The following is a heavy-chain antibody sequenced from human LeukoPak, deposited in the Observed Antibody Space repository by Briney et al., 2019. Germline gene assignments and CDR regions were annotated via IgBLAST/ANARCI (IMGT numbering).Heavy chain of an antibody. V-gene: IGHV4-34*01. CDR2: INHSGST. D-gene: IGHD2-15*01. J-gene: IGHJ3*02. CDR3: ARGRVCSADSCSGGDAFDI. Sequence: SETLSLTCAVSGGSFSGYYWSWIRQPPGKGLEWIGEINHSGSTNYNPSLKSRGTMPVDTSKHQLSLNLSSVTAANTAIYCCARGRVCSADSCSGGDAFDIWGQGTMVSVSS. CDR1: GGSFSGYY.